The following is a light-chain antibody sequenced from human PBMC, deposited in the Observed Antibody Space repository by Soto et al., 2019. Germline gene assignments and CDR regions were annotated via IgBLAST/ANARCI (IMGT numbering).Light chain of an antibody. V-gene: IGKV1-8*01. J-gene: IGKJ1*01. Sequence: AIRMTQSPSSLSASTGDRVTITCRASQGISSYLAWFQQKPGRPPKLLMSATSTLQSDVPSRFSGSGSGTDLTITIGCLQSEDLETYYCQQYYTYPWTFGQGTKVDIK. CDR3: QQYYTYPWT. CDR1: QGISSY. CDR2: ATS.